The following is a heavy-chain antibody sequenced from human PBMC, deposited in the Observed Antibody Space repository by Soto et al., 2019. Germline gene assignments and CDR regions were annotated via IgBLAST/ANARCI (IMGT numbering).Heavy chain of an antibody. V-gene: IGHV1-69*01. CDR2: IIPIFGTA. CDR3: ARGLVVGYYYGSGSYYNFFDY. D-gene: IGHD3-10*01. J-gene: IGHJ4*02. Sequence: QVQLVQSGAEVKKPGSSVKVSCKASGGTFSSCAISWVRQAPGQGLEWMGGIIPIFGTANYAQKFQGRVTITADESTSTAYMELSSLRYEDTAVYYCARGLVVGYYYGSGSYYNFFDYWGQGTLVTVSS. CDR1: GGTFSSCA.